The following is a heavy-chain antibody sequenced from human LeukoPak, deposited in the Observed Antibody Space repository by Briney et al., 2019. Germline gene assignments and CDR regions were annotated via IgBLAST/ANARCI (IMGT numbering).Heavy chain of an antibody. CDR1: GGTFSSYA. CDR2: IIPIFGTA. D-gene: IGHD2-2*01. J-gene: IGHJ6*03. Sequence: SVKVSCKASGGTFSSYAISWVRQAPRQGLEWMGGIIPIFGTANYAQKFQGRVTITADESTSTAYMELSSLRSEDTAVYYCARGIVVVPAAIHPPTYYMGVWGKGTTVTVSS. V-gene: IGHV1-69*13. CDR3: ARGIVVVPAAIHPPTYYMGV.